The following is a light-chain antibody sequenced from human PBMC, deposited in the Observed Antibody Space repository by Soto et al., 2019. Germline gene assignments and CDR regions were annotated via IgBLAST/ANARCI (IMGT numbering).Light chain of an antibody. CDR1: QSVSSN. J-gene: IGKJ1*01. Sequence: EIVMRQSPATLSVSPGERATLSCRASQSVSSNLVWYQQKPGQAPRLLIYGASTRATGISARFSGSGSGTEFTLTISSLQSEDFAVYYCQQYNNWPQTFGQGTKVEIK. V-gene: IGKV3-15*01. CDR2: GAS. CDR3: QQYNNWPQT.